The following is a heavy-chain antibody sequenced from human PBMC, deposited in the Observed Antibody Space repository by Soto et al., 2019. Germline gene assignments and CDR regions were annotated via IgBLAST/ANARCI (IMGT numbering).Heavy chain of an antibody. J-gene: IGHJ4*02. CDR3: VRQWLEVRPLDH. Sequence: EVHLVQSGGGLVQPGGSLKLSCAASGFIFSGSAMHWVRQASGKGLEWVGRIGRKANNYATEYAASVEGRFTISRDESKTPTFLLMNSLKSEDTAVYFCVRQWLEVRPLDHWGQGTLVTASS. CDR1: GFIFSGSA. D-gene: IGHD6-19*01. CDR2: IGRKANNYAT. V-gene: IGHV3-73*02.